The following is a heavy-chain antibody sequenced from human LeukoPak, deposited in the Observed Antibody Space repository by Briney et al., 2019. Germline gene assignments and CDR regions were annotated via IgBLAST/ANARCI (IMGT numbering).Heavy chain of an antibody. D-gene: IGHD3-10*01. J-gene: IGHJ5*02. CDR3: ARPESPRGTVRGGNWFDP. CDR1: GYTFTSYY. V-gene: IGHV1-46*01. CDR2: INPSGGST. Sequence: ASVTVSCKASGYTFTSYYMHWVRQAPGQGLEWMGIINPSGGSTNYAQKFQGRITMTRDTTTSTVDMELSSLRSEGTAVYYYARPESPRGTVRGGNWFDPWGQGTLVTVSS.